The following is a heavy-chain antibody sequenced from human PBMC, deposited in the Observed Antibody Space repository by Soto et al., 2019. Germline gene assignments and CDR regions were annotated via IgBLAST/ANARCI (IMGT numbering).Heavy chain of an antibody. CDR1: GFTFSSYA. V-gene: IGHV3-23*01. D-gene: IGHD3-22*01. J-gene: IGHJ4*02. Sequence: GGSLRLSCAASGFTFSSYAMSWVRQAPGKGLEWVSAISGSGGSTYYADSVKGRFTISRDNSKNTLYLQMNSLRAEDTAVYYCARDKDSSGYWKGGFDYWGQGTLVTVSS. CDR2: ISGSGGST. CDR3: ARDKDSSGYWKGGFDY.